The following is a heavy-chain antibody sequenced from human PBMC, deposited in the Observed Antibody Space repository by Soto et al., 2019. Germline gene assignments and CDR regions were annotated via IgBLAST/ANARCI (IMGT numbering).Heavy chain of an antibody. CDR1: GLTFSSYA. V-gene: IGHV3-30-3*01. D-gene: IGHD2-15*01. J-gene: IGHJ4*02. Sequence: QVQLVESGGGVVQPGRSLRLSCAASGLTFSSYAMHWVRQAPGKGLEWVAVISYDGSNKYYADSVKGRFTISRDNSKNTLYLQMNSLRAEDTAVYYSAQGVVVAATPDYWGQGTLVTVSS. CDR3: AQGVVVAATPDY. CDR2: ISYDGSNK.